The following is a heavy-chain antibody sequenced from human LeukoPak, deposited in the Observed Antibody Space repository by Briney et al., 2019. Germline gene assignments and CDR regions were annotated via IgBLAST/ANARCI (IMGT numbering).Heavy chain of an antibody. D-gene: IGHD2-2*01. V-gene: IGHV4-34*01. CDR1: GGSFSGYY. Sequence: SETLSLTCAVYGGSFSGYYWSWIRQPPGKGLEWIGEINHSGSTNYNPSLKSRVTISVGTSKNQFSLKLSSVTAADTAVYYCARDLIVVVPAARNPWASYYYYYGMDVWGQGTTVTVSS. CDR3: ARDLIVVVPAARNPWASYYYYYGMDV. J-gene: IGHJ6*02. CDR2: INHSGST.